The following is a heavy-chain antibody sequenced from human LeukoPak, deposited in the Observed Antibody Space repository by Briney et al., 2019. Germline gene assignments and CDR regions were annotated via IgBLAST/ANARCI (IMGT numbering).Heavy chain of an antibody. J-gene: IGHJ3*02. Sequence: PSETLSLTCTVSGGSISSYYWSWIRQPPGKGLEWIGYIYTSGSTNYNPSLKSRVTMSVDTSKNQFSLKLSSVTAADTAVYYCARDGGSSDDAFDIWAKGQWSPSLQ. V-gene: IGHV4-4*08. D-gene: IGHD3-16*01. CDR3: ARDGGSSDDAFDI. CDR2: IYTSGST. CDR1: GGSISSYY.